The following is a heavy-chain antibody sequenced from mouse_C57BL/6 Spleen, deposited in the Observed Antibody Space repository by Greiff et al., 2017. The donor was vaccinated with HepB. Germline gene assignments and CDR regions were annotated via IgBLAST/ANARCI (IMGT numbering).Heavy chain of an antibody. Sequence: EVKLVESEGGLVQPGSSMKLSCTASGFTFSDYYMAWVRQVPEKGLEWVANINYDGSSTYYLDSLKSRFIISRDNAKNILYLQMSSLKSEDTATYYCARGRRYYAMDYWGQGTSVTVSS. CDR2: INYDGSST. CDR1: GFTFSDYY. CDR3: ARGRRYYAMDY. J-gene: IGHJ4*01. V-gene: IGHV5-16*01.